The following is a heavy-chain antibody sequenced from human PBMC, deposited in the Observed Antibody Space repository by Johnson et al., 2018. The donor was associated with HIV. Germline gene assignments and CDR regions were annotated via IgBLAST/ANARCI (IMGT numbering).Heavy chain of an antibody. V-gene: IGHV3-9*01. D-gene: IGHD5-12*01. CDR2: ISWNSGSI. J-gene: IGHJ3*02. CDR1: GFTFDDYA. Sequence: VQLVESGGGLVQPGRSLRLSCAASGFTFDDYAMHWVRQAPGKGLAWVSGISWNSGSIGYADSVKGRFTISRDNAKNSLYRQMNSLRAEDTAVFYCARDAKVGYGDAFDIWGHGTMVTVSS. CDR3: ARDAKVGYGDAFDI.